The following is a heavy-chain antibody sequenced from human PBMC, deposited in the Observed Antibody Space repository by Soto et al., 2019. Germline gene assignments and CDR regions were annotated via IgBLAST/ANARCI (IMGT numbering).Heavy chain of an antibody. CDR1: GFTFSNAW. Sequence: EVQLVESGGGLVKPGGSLRLSCAASGFTFSNAWMSWVRQAPGKGLEWVGRIKSKTDGGTTDYAAPVKGRFTISRDDSKNTLYLQMNSLKTEDTAVYYCTTDSWGGITGTTGGQGTLVTLSS. V-gene: IGHV3-15*01. D-gene: IGHD1-7*01. J-gene: IGHJ4*02. CDR3: TTDSWGGITGTT. CDR2: IKSKTDGGTT.